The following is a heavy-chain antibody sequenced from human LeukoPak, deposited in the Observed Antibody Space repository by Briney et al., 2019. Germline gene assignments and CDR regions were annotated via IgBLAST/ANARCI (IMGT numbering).Heavy chain of an antibody. Sequence: GGSLRLSCAASGFTFSNYWMRWVRQTPGKGLVWVSRINTDGGSTNYADSVKGRFTISRDNAKNTVYLQMNSLRAEDTAVYYCARRRACNGGTCYGMDVWGQGTTVTVSS. V-gene: IGHV3-74*01. CDR3: ARRRACNGGTCYGMDV. CDR2: INTDGGST. D-gene: IGHD2-15*01. J-gene: IGHJ6*02. CDR1: GFTFSNYW.